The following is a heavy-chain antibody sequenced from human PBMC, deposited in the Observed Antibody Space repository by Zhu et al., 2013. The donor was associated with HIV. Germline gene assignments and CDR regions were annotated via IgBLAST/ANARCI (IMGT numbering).Heavy chain of an antibody. J-gene: IGHJ6*02. Sequence: QVQVVQSGAEVKMPGASVRITCKTSGYTFTEFFIHVVRQAPGQAPGQGLEWMGWINPNTGGTSIAQKFQGRVTMTRDMSITTAYMELSTLRSDDTAVYYCARPLVAVTVESAMDVWGQGTTVTVSS. CDR2: INPNTGGT. CDR1: GYTFTEFF. D-gene: IGHD6-19*01. V-gene: IGHV1-2*02. CDR3: ARPLVAVTVESAMDV.